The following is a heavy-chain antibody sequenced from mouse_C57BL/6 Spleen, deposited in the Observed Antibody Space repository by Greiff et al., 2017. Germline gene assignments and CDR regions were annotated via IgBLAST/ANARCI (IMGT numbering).Heavy chain of an antibody. D-gene: IGHD1-1*01. CDR3: ARSRDGSSSYWYFDV. J-gene: IGHJ1*03. V-gene: IGHV1-84*01. CDR2: ICPGSGNT. CDR1: GYTFTDSY. Sequence: LVESGPGLVKPGASVKISCKASGYTFTDSYLNWVKQRPGQGLEWIGWICPGSGNTKYNEKLKGKATLTVDTSSSTAYMQLSSLTSEDSAVYFCARSRDGSSSYWYFDVWGTGTTVTVSS.